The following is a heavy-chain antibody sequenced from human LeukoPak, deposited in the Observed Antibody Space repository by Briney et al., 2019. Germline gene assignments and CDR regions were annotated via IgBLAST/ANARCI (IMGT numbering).Heavy chain of an antibody. CDR1: GGSISSGGYY. CDR3: ASFPVFYGTYAFDI. V-gene: IGHV4-39*07. CDR2: IYYSGST. J-gene: IGHJ3*02. Sequence: PSETLSLTCTVSGGSISSGGYYWGWIRQPPGKGLEWIGSIYYSGSTYYNPSLKSRVTISVDTSKNQFSLKLSSVTAADTAVYYCASFPVFYGTYAFDIWGQGTMVTVSS. D-gene: IGHD2/OR15-2a*01.